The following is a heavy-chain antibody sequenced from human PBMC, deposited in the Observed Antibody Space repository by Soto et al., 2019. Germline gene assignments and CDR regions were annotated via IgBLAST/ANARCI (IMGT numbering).Heavy chain of an antibody. CDR1: GYTLTELS. CDR2: FDPEDGET. CDR3: ATVFFDFWSGYYPS. Sequence: SVKVSCKVSGYTLTELSMHWVRQAPGKGLEWMRGFDPEDGETIYAQKFQGRVTMTEDTSTDTAYMELSSLRSEDTAVYYCATVFFDFWSGYYPSWGQGTLVTVSS. D-gene: IGHD3-3*01. J-gene: IGHJ4*02. V-gene: IGHV1-24*01.